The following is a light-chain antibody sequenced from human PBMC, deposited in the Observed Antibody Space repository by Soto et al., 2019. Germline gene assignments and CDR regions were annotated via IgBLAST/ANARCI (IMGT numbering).Light chain of an antibody. CDR1: DIGSKS. CDR2: DDR. V-gene: IGLV3-21*02. CDR3: QVWDRNNNHVL. Sequence: SYELTQPPSVSVAPGQTAMITCGGNDIGSKSVHWYQQRPGQAPVLVVYDDRDRPSGIPERFSGSNSGSTATLTISRVEAGDEADYYWQVWDRNNNHVLLGGGTKLTVL. J-gene: IGLJ2*01.